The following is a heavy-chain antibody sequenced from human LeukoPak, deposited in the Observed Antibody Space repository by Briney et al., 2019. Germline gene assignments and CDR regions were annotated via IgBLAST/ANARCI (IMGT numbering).Heavy chain of an antibody. CDR3: ARDGEWELLRYFDY. Sequence: GGSLRLSCAASGFTLSSYSMNWVRQAPGKGLEWVSSISSSSSYIYYADSVKGRFTISRDNAKNSLYLQMNSLRAEDTAVYYCARDGEWELLRYFDYWGQGTLVTVSS. CDR2: ISSSSSYI. D-gene: IGHD1-26*01. CDR1: GFTLSSYS. J-gene: IGHJ4*02. V-gene: IGHV3-21*01.